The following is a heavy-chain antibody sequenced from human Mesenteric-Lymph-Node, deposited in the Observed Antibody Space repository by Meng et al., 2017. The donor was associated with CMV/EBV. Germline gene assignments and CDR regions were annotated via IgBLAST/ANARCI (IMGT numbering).Heavy chain of an antibody. D-gene: IGHD5-12*01. V-gene: IGHV3-11*04. J-gene: IGHJ4*02. CDR2: IENSGETI. Sequence: GESVKISCAASGFTFSDYYMSWIRQAPGKGLEWISYIENSGETIYYADSVKGRFTVSRDNAKRSLNLQMNNLRPEDTAVYYCTRDGGSSGYDYQLHWGQGTLVTVSS. CDR1: GFTFSDYY. CDR3: TRDGGSSGYDYQLH.